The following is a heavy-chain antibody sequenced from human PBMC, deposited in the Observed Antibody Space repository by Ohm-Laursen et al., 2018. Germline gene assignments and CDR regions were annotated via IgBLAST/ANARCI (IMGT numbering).Heavy chain of an antibody. CDR3: ARLSSGWSY. CDR1: GFTFSNYE. V-gene: IGHV3-48*03. J-gene: IGHJ4*02. Sequence: SLRLSCAASGFTFSNYEMNWVRQAPGKGLEWVSYISSGGSTIYYADSVKGRFTISRDNARNSLYLQMNSLRAEDTAVYYCARLSSGWSYWGQGTLVTVSS. D-gene: IGHD6-19*01. CDR2: ISSGGSTI.